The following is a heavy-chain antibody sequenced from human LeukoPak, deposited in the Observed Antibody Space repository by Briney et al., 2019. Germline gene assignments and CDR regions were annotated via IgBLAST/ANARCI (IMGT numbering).Heavy chain of an antibody. J-gene: IGHJ3*02. CDR3: ARFPKEDVDYEGSPDAFDI. Sequence: GGSLRLSCAASGFTFSSYAMSWVRQAPGRGLEWVSAISGSGGSTYYADSVKGRFTISRDNSKNTLYLQMNSLRAEDTAVYYCARFPKEDVDYEGSPDAFDIWGQGTMVTVSS. CDR2: ISGSGGST. V-gene: IGHV3-23*01. CDR1: GFTFSSYA. D-gene: IGHD4-17*01.